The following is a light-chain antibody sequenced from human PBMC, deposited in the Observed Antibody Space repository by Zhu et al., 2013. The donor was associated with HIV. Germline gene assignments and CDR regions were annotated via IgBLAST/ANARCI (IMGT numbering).Light chain of an antibody. CDR3: QVWDRDSDHVL. J-gene: IGLJ2*01. Sequence: SYVLTQPPSVSVAPGQTATITCGGNNIGIKSVHWYQQKPGQAPVLVIYDDSDRPSGIPERFSGSNSGNTATLTISRVEAGDEAEYYCQVWDRDSDHVLFGGGTKLTVL. CDR2: DDS. CDR1: NIGIKS. V-gene: IGLV3-21*02.